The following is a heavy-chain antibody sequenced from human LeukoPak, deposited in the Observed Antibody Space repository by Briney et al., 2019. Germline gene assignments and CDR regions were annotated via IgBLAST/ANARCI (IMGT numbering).Heavy chain of an antibody. V-gene: IGHV3-21*01. J-gene: IGHJ4*02. D-gene: IGHD1-20*01. CDR2: ISSSSSYI. CDR1: GFTFSSYS. CDR3: ARVNWNDPYFDY. Sequence: GGSLRLSCAASGFTFSSYSMNWVRQAPGKGLEWVSSISSSSSYIYYADSVKGRLPISRDNAKNSLYLQMNSLRAEDTAVYYCARVNWNDPYFDYWGQGTLVTVSS.